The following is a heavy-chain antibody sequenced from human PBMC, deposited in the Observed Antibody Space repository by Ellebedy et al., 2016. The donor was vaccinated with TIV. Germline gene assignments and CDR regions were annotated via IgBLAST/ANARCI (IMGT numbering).Heavy chain of an antibody. CDR1: GYSFTSYW. V-gene: IGHV5-51*01. CDR3: ARHMKSGYFDWLFWFDP. CDR2: IYPGDSDT. J-gene: IGHJ5*02. D-gene: IGHD3-9*01. Sequence: GESLKISXKGSGYSFTSYWIGWVRQMPGKGLEWMGIIYPGDSDTRYSPSFQGQVTISADKSISTAYLQWSSLKASNTAMYYCARHMKSGYFDWLFWFDPWGQGTLVTVSS.